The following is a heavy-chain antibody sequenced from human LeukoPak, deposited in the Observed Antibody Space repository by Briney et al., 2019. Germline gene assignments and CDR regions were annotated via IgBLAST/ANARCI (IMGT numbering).Heavy chain of an antibody. Sequence: GGSLRLSCAASGFTFSHYDMTWVRQAPGKGLEWVSGIITSGRNTYYADSVKGRLTISRDNSKHTLYLQMNSMRAANTALNFCGKTLCRSFDIWGQGTMATVFS. D-gene: IGHD2-15*01. CDR1: GFTFSHYD. CDR3: GKTLCRSFDI. J-gene: IGHJ3*02. CDR2: IITSGRNT. V-gene: IGHV3-23*01.